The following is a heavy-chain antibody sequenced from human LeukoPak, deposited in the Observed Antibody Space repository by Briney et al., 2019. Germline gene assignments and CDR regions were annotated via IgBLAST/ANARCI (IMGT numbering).Heavy chain of an antibody. D-gene: IGHD1-26*01. CDR3: AREGGATTFYDFQH. V-gene: IGHV4-4*07. J-gene: IGHJ1*01. Sequence: SETLSLTCTVSGGSISSYYWSWIRQPAGKGLEWIGRIYTSGSTNYNPSLKSRVTMSVDTSKNQFSLKLSSVTAADTAVYYCAREGGATTFYDFQHWGQGTLVTVSS. CDR1: GGSISSYY. CDR2: IYTSGST.